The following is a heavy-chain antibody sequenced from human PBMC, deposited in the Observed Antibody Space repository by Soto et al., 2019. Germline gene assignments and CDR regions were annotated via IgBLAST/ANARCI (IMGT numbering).Heavy chain of an antibody. CDR3: ARVCGFRCFAAFDE. V-gene: IGHV3-30*03. J-gene: IGHJ4*02. CDR2: ISYDGSNK. CDR1: GFSFSSYG. D-gene: IGHD1-26*01. Sequence: LILSCAASGFSFSSYGMQWVRQAPGEGLEWVAGISYDGSNKYYADSLKGRFTISRDNSKNTLYLQMNSLRAEDTAVYYCARVCGFRCFAAFDEWGQGTLVTVSS.